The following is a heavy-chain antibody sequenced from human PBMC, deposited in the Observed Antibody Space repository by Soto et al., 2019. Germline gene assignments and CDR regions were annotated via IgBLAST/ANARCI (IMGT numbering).Heavy chain of an antibody. D-gene: IGHD3-3*01. Sequence: PSETLSLTCTVSGGSISSYYWSWIRQPPGKGLEWIGCIYYSGSTNYNPSLKSRVTISVDTSKNQFSLKLSSVTAADTAVYYCARSFQYYDFWSGYYGPDAFDIWGQGTMVTVSS. J-gene: IGHJ3*02. CDR1: GGSISSYY. CDR3: ARSFQYYDFWSGYYGPDAFDI. V-gene: IGHV4-59*08. CDR2: IYYSGST.